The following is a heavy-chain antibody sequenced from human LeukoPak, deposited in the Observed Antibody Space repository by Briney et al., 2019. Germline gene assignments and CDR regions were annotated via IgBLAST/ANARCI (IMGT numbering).Heavy chain of an antibody. Sequence: ASVKVSCKASGYTFTSYDFNWVRQATGQGLEWMGWMNSNSGTTGYAQTFHDRVTITTNTSISTAYMELGSLRSEDTAVYYCARDASSSWYYYYYMDVWGKGTTVSVSS. J-gene: IGHJ6*03. CDR1: GYTFTSYD. V-gene: IGHV1-8*03. D-gene: IGHD6-13*01. CDR3: ARDASSSWYYYYYMDV. CDR2: MNSNSGTT.